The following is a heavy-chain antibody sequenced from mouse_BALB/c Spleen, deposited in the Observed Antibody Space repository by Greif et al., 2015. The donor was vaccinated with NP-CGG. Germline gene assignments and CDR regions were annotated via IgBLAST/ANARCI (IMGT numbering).Heavy chain of an antibody. D-gene: IGHD1-1*01. CDR3: ASSYYGSSLDY. CDR1: AFNIKASF. Sequence: VQLQQSGAELVRPGALVKLSCKASAFNIKASFFNWGKQGPNRAREWMGWFDPGNGNTIYDPKFQGKASITADTSSNTAYLQLSSLTSEDTAVYYCASSYYGSSLDYWGQGTTLTVSS. V-gene: IGHV14-1*02. J-gene: IGHJ2*01. CDR2: FDPGNGNT.